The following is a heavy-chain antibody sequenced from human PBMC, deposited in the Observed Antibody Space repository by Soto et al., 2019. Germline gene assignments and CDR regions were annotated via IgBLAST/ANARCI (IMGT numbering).Heavy chain of an antibody. CDR2: ISAYNGNT. CDR3: AREGDSGYDPDDYGDYRPTT. J-gene: IGHJ5*02. CDR1: GYTFTSYG. V-gene: IGHV1-18*01. D-gene: IGHD4-17*01. Sequence: QVQLVQSGAEVKKPGASVKVSCKASGYTFTSYGISWVRQAPGQGLEWMGWISAYNGNTNYAQKLQGRVTMTTDTATSTAYMELRSLRSDDTAVYYCAREGDSGYDPDDYGDYRPTTWGQGTLVTVSS.